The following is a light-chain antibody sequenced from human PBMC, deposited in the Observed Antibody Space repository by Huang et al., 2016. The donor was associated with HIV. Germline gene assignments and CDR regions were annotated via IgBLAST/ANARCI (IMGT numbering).Light chain of an antibody. CDR2: KAS. J-gene: IGKJ2*01. CDR3: QQYSRSAT. CDR1: QSVTIC. V-gene: IGKV1-5*03. Sequence: DIQMTQSPSTLSAAVGDRVTITCRASQSVTICLAWFQQKPGKAPKLLIYKASTLESGVPSMFSGSGSGTEFTLTIDSLQPDDVATYYCQQYSRSATFGQGTKLEIK.